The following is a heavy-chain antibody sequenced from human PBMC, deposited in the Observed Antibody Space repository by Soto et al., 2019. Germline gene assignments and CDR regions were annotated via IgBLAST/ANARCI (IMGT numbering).Heavy chain of an antibody. J-gene: IGHJ3*02. Sequence: GGSLRLSCAASGFTFSTYGMHWVRQAPGKGLEWVAVISYDGSNKYYAESVKGRFTISRDNSKNTLYLQMNSLRAEDTAVYYCAKELEIWGPGTMVTVSS. CDR3: AKELEI. V-gene: IGHV3-30*18. CDR2: ISYDGSNK. D-gene: IGHD1-1*01. CDR1: GFTFSTYG.